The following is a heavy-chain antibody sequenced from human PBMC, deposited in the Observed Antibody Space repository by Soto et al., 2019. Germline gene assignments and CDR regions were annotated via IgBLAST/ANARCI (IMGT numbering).Heavy chain of an antibody. CDR3: ARGGETMVTVAAPYYYYGMDV. V-gene: IGHV1-2*04. CDR2: INPNSGGT. J-gene: IGHJ6*02. CDR1: GYTFTGYY. D-gene: IGHD4-17*01. Sequence: ASVKVSCKASGYTFTGYYMHWVRQAPGQGLEWMGWINPNSGGTNYAQKFQGWVTMTRDTSISTAYMELSRLRSDDTAVYYCARGGETMVTVAAPYYYYGMDVWGQGTTVTVSS.